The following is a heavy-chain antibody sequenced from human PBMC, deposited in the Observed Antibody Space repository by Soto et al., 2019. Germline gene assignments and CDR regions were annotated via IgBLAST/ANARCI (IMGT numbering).Heavy chain of an antibody. D-gene: IGHD3-22*01. CDR2: FDPEDGET. CDR3: ATGRTYYYDSSGYSYYYYGMDV. CDR1: GYTLTELS. V-gene: IGHV1-24*01. Sequence: ASVKVSFKVSGYTLTELSIHWVRQAPGKRLEGVGGFDPEDGETIYAQKFQGRVTMTEDTSTDTAYMELSSLRSEDTAVYYCATGRTYYYDSSGYSYYYYGMDVRGQGTTVTVSS. J-gene: IGHJ6*02.